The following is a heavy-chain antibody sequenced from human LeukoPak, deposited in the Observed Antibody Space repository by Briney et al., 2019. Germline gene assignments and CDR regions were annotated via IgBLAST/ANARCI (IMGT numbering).Heavy chain of an antibody. Sequence: GASVKVSCKVSGYTLTELSMHWVRQAPGKGLEGMGGFDPEDGETIYAQKFQGRVTMTEDTSTDTAYMELSSLRSEDTAVYYCATALLTTVTFQHWGQGTLVTVSS. CDR3: ATALLTTVTFQH. CDR2: FDPEDGET. D-gene: IGHD4-17*01. V-gene: IGHV1-24*01. J-gene: IGHJ1*01. CDR1: GYTLTELS.